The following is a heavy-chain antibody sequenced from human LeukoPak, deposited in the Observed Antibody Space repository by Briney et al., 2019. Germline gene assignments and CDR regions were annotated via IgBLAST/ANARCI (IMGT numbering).Heavy chain of an antibody. CDR2: ISGYSGNT. CDR1: GYSFTKYG. J-gene: IGHJ4*02. D-gene: IGHD6-13*01. V-gene: IGHV1-18*01. CDR3: ARDSLSGAAAGGFDY. Sequence: ASVKVSCKASGYSFTKYGISWVRQAPGQGLEWMGWISGYSGNTNYAPKLQGRVTMTRDTSISTAYMELSRLRSDDTAVYYCARDSLSGAAAGGFDYWGQGTLVTVSS.